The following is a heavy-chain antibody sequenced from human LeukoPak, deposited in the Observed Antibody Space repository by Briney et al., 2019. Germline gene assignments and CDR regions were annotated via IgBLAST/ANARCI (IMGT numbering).Heavy chain of an antibody. V-gene: IGHV4-39*07. Sequence: SETLSLTCTVSGVSISSSSYYWGWIRQPPGKGLEWIGSIYYSGSTYYNPSPKSRVTISVDTSKNQFSLKLSSVTAADTAVYYCARGDGFGEYFFDYWGQGTLVTVSS. J-gene: IGHJ4*02. CDR1: GVSISSSSYY. CDR3: ARGDGFGEYFFDY. D-gene: IGHD5-24*01. CDR2: IYYSGST.